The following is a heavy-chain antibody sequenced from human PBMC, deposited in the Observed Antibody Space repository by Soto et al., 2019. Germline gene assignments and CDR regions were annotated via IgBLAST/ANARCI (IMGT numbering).Heavy chain of an antibody. CDR3: ATTYCSGGNCYNYYYGMDV. CDR2: IIPIFGPA. Sequence: SVKVSCKASGGTFSSSAICWVRQAPGQGLEWMGGIIPIFGPANYAQKFQGRVTLTADESTSTAYMELSSLRSEDTAVYYCATTYCSGGNCYNYYYGMDVWGQGTPVTVSS. J-gene: IGHJ6*02. CDR1: GGTFSSSA. D-gene: IGHD2-15*01. V-gene: IGHV1-69*13.